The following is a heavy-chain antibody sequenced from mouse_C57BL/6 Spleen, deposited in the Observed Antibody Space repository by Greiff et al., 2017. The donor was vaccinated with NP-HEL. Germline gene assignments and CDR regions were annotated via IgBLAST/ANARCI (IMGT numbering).Heavy chain of an antibody. CDR3: AREGGIYYGNFGGFAY. V-gene: IGHV3-6*01. CDR2: ISYDGSN. CDR1: GYSITSGYY. J-gene: IGHJ3*01. Sequence: EVQLVESGPGLVKPSQSLSLTCSVTGYSITSGYYWNWIRQFPGNKLEWMGYISYDGSNNYNPSLKNRISITRDTSKNQFFLKLNSVTTEDTATYYCAREGGIYYGNFGGFAYWGQGTLVTVSA. D-gene: IGHD2-1*01.